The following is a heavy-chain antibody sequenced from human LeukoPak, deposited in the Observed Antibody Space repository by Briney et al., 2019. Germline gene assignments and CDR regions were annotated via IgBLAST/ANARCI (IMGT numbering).Heavy chain of an antibody. CDR3: ARATGDIHIDY. D-gene: IGHD1-14*01. J-gene: IGHJ4*02. CDR1: GGSISSYY. CDR2: IFYGGST. V-gene: IGHV4-59*01. Sequence: SETLSLTCTVSGGSISSYYWSWIRQPPGKGLEWIGYIFYGGSTDYNPSLNSRVTISVDTSKNQFSLKLRSVTAADTAVYYCARATGDIHIDYWAQGTLVTVSS.